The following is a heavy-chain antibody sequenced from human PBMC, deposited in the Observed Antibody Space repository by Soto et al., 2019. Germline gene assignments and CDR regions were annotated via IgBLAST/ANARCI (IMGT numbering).Heavy chain of an antibody. D-gene: IGHD1-26*01. CDR2: ISAYNGNT. Sequence: ASVKVSCKASGYTFTSYGISWVRQAPGQGLEWMGWISAYNGNTNYAQKLQGRVTMTTDTSTSTAYMELSSLRSEDTAVYYCARSPMYSGTDDAFDIWGQGTMVTVSS. CDR1: GYTFTSYG. CDR3: ARSPMYSGTDDAFDI. J-gene: IGHJ3*02. V-gene: IGHV1-18*04.